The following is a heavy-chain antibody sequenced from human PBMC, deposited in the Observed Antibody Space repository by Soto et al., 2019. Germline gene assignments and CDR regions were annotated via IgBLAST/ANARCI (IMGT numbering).Heavy chain of an antibody. CDR2: ISGSGGST. Sequence: SLRLSCAASGFTFSSYAMSWVRQAPGKGLEWVSVISGSGGSTYYTDSMKGRFTISRDNSKNTLYLQMNSLRAEDTAVYYCAKSHLLYGDYPLADYWGQGTLVTVSS. CDR1: GFTFSSYA. J-gene: IGHJ4*02. CDR3: AKSHLLYGDYPLADY. D-gene: IGHD4-17*01. V-gene: IGHV3-23*01.